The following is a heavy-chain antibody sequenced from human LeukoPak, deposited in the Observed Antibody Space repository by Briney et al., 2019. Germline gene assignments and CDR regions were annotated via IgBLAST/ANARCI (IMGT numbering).Heavy chain of an antibody. J-gene: IGHJ6*02. CDR1: GFTFSSYG. V-gene: IGHV3-33*01. D-gene: IGHD6-19*01. Sequence: GGSLRLSCAASGFTFSSYGMHWVRQAPGKGLEWVAVIWYDGSNKYYADSVKGRFTISRDNSKNTLYLQMNSLRAEDTAVYHCARGIAVAGIGPYYYYYGMDVWGQGTTVTVSS. CDR3: ARGIAVAGIGPYYYYYGMDV. CDR2: IWYDGSNK.